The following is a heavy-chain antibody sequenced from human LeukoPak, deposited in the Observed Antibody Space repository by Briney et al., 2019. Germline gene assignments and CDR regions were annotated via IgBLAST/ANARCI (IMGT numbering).Heavy chain of an antibody. CDR3: ARGYSYGSGAFDI. J-gene: IGHJ3*02. CDR1: GFTFSSYG. Sequence: GGSLRLSCAASGFTFSSYGMHWVRQAPGKGLEWVAFIRYDGSNKYYADSVKGRFTISRDNSKNTLYLQMNSLRAEDTAVYYCARGYSYGSGAFDIWGQGTMVTVSS. D-gene: IGHD5-18*01. V-gene: IGHV3-30*02. CDR2: IRYDGSNK.